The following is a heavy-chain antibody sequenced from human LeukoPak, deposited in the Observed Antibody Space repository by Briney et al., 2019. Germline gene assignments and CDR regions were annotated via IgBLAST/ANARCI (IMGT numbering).Heavy chain of an antibody. V-gene: IGHV1-2*02. CDR2: INPESGAT. CDR1: GYPFSGYY. D-gene: IGHD3-10*01. Sequence: ASVKVSCKASGYPFSGYYIHWVRQGPGQGLEWLGWINPESGATKYAQRFEGRVTLTRDTSVTTVHMELSGLRYDDSAVYYCAREHLNYYGSGSYLYRGQGSQVTVSS. J-gene: IGHJ4*02. CDR3: AREHLNYYGSGSYLY.